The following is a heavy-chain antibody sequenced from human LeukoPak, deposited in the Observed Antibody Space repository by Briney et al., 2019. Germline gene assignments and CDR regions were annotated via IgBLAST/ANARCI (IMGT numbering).Heavy chain of an antibody. CDR1: GFTFSSYT. D-gene: IGHD4-11*01. CDR2: ISYNGSNK. J-gene: IGHJ3*01. Sequence: GGSLRLSCAASGFTFSSYTMHWVRQAPGKGLKWVAVISYNGSNKYYADSVKGRFTISRDNTKNTLYLRMNSLRAEDTALYYCATAPPQGSDYIGGAFDFWGQGTMVTVS. V-gene: IGHV3-30-3*01. CDR3: ATAPPQGSDYIGGAFDF.